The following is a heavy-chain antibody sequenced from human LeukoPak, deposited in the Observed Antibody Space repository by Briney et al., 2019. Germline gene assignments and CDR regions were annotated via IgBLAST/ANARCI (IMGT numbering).Heavy chain of an antibody. V-gene: IGHV1-3*01. CDR2: INAGNGNT. Sequence: GASVKVSCKASGYTFTSYAMHWVRQAPGQRLEWMGWINAGNGNTKYSQKFQGRLTMTRDASTNTGYMELSSLRSEDTAVYYCVRVNLAVAGDKYYFDYWGQGTLVTVSS. CDR3: VRVNLAVAGDKYYFDY. CDR1: GYTFTSYA. J-gene: IGHJ4*02. D-gene: IGHD6-19*01.